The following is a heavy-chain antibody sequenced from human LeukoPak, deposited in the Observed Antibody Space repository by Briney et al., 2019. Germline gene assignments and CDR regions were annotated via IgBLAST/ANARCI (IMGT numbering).Heavy chain of an antibody. CDR3: AKDLPRSPPNSGPWDY. CDR1: GFTFSSYS. D-gene: IGHD6-19*01. Sequence: PGGSLRLSCAASGFTFSSYSMNWVRQASGKGLEWVSSISSSSSYIYYADSVKGRFTISRDNAKNSLYLQMNSLRAEDTAVYYCAKDLPRSPPNSGPWDYWGQGTLVTVSS. V-gene: IGHV3-21*04. CDR2: ISSSSSYI. J-gene: IGHJ4*02.